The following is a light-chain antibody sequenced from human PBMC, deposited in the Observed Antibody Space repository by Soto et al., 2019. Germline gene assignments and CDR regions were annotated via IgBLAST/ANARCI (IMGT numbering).Light chain of an antibody. V-gene: IGKV1-5*01. CDR1: HSINNW. J-gene: IGKJ5*01. Sequence: DIQMTQSPSTLSASVGDRVTITCRASHSINNWLAWYQQKPGKAPKLLIYDASSLESGVPSRFSGSGSGTDFTLTISSLQPEDFATYSCQHARSFPITFGQRTLLEVK. CDR3: QHARSFPIT. CDR2: DAS.